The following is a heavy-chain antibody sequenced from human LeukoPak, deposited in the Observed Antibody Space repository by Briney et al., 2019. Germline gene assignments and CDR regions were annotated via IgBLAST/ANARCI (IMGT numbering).Heavy chain of an antibody. Sequence: SETLSLTCTVSGGSISSGGYYWSWIRQHPGKGLEWFGYIYYSGSTYYNPSLKSRVTISVDTSKNQFSLKLSSVTAADTAVYYCARTSYSSSWYLVVDYWGQGTLVTVSS. V-gene: IGHV4-31*03. CDR2: IYYSGST. D-gene: IGHD6-13*01. J-gene: IGHJ4*02. CDR1: GGSISSGGYY. CDR3: ARTSYSSSWYLVVDY.